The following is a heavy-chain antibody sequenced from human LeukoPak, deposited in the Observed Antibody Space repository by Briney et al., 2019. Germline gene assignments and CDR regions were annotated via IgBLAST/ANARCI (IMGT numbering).Heavy chain of an antibody. V-gene: IGHV4-34*01. CDR2: INHSGST. J-gene: IGHJ4*02. Sequence: SETLSLTCAVYGGSFSGYYWSWIRQPPGKGLEWIGEINHSGSTNYNPSLKSRVTISVDTSKNQFSLKLSSVTAEDTAVYYCARDPGFGYDSSGYVYFDYWGQGTLVTVSS. CDR1: GGSFSGYY. D-gene: IGHD3-22*01. CDR3: ARDPGFGYDSSGYVYFDY.